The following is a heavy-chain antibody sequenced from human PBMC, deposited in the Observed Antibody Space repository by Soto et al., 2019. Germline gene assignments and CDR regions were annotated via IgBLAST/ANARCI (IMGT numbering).Heavy chain of an antibody. CDR1: GFTFSDYY. CDR3: ASHPQSYYYDSSGSWIDY. J-gene: IGHJ4*02. Sequence: GGSLRLSCAASGFTFSDYYMSWIRQAPGKGLEWVSYISSSSSYTNYADSVKGRFTISRDNAKNSLYLQMNSLRAEDTAVYYCASHPQSYYYDSSGSWIDYWGQGTLVTVSS. D-gene: IGHD3-22*01. CDR2: ISSSSSYT. V-gene: IGHV3-11*06.